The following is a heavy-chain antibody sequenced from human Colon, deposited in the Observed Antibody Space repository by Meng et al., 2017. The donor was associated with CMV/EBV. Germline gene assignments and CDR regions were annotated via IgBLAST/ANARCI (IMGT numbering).Heavy chain of an antibody. V-gene: IGHV3-23*03. D-gene: IGHD6-25*01. CDR3: ATGSDY. CDR1: GFSFSNSA. CDR2: MYGGGSGT. J-gene: IGHJ4*02. Sequence: ETLSLTCAASGFSFSNSAMSWVRQAPGKGLEWVSVMYGGGSGTYYADSVKGRFTISRDDSKNTLYLQMNSLRAEDTAIYYCATGSDYWGQGTLVTVSS.